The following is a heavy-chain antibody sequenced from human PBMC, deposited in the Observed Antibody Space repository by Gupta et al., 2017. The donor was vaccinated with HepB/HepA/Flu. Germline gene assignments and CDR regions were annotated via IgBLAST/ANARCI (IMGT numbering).Heavy chain of an antibody. J-gene: IGHJ5*02. V-gene: IGHV4-39*01. D-gene: IGHD3-16*02. CDR1: GGSISSSSYY. CDR2: IYYSGST. Sequence: QLQLQESGPGLVKPSETLSLTCPVSGGSISSSSYYWGWIRQPPGKGLEWIGSIYYSGSTYYNPSLKSRVTISVDTSKNQFSLKLSSVTAADTAVYYCARHVFMITFGGVIVMGPNNWFDPWGQGTLVTVSS. CDR3: ARHVFMITFGGVIVMGPNNWFDP.